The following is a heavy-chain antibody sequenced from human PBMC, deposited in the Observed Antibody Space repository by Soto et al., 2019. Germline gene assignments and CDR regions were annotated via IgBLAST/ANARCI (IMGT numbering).Heavy chain of an antibody. J-gene: IGHJ6*02. V-gene: IGHV3-23*01. CDR1: GFTFSSYA. CDR2: ISGSGGST. Sequence: EVQLLESGGGLVQPGGSLRLSCAASGFTFSSYAMSWVRQAPGKGLEWVSAISGSGGSTYYADSVKGRFTISRDNSKNTLYLQMNSLRAEDTAVYYCAKDQVRDCYNYDYYYGMDVWGQGTTVTVSS. CDR3: AKDQVRDCYNYDYYYGMDV. D-gene: IGHD2-21*01.